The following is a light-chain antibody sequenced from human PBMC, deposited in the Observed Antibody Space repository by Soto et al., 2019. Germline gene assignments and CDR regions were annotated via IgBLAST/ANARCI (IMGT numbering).Light chain of an antibody. CDR2: GAS. J-gene: IGKJ2*01. V-gene: IGKV3-20*01. CDR3: QQYGSSPQT. CDR1: QSVSSSY. Sequence: EIVLTQSPGTLSLSPGERATLSCRASQSVSSSYLAWYQQKPGQAPRLLIYGASNRATGIPDRFSGSGSGTDFTLTISRLEPEDFAVYYCQQYGSSPQTFGQRTNLEIK.